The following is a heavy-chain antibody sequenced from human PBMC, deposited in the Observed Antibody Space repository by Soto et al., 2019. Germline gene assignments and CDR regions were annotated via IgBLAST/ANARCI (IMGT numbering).Heavy chain of an antibody. V-gene: IGHV1-2*04. J-gene: IGHJ4*02. CDR2: VNPNSGDT. D-gene: IGHD5-18*01. CDR1: GYTFTAYY. Sequence: QVQLVQSGAEVKKLGASVKVSCKASGYTFTAYYIHWVRQAPGQGLEWVGWVNPNSGDTNYAQRFQGWVTMTGDKSVSTAYMDLTRLRSDDTDVDYCARGGYTYGYGLDYWGQGTLVTVSS. CDR3: ARGGYTYGYGLDY.